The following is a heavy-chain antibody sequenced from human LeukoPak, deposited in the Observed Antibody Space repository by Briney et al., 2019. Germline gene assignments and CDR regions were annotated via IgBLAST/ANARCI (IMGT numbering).Heavy chain of an antibody. V-gene: IGHV3-23*01. J-gene: IGHJ4*02. Sequence: GGSLRLSCAASGFTFSSYAMSWVRRAPGKGLEWVSAISGSGGSTYYADSVKGRFTISRDNSKNTLYLQMNSLRAEDTAVYYCAKDLNWNYFNGNDDYWGQGTLVTVSS. D-gene: IGHD1-7*01. CDR2: ISGSGGST. CDR1: GFTFSSYA. CDR3: AKDLNWNYFNGNDDY.